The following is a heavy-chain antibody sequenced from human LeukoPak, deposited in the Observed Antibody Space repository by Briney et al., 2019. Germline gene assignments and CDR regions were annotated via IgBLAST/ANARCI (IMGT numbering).Heavy chain of an antibody. CDR1: GSTFSSYA. CDR2: ISGSGGST. J-gene: IGHJ4*02. D-gene: IGHD4-17*01. V-gene: IGHV3-23*01. Sequence: PGGSLRLSCAASGSTFSSYAMSWVRQAPGKGLEWVSAISGSGGSTYYADSVKGRFTISRDDSKNTLYLQMNSLRAEDTAVYYCAKDPDYGDPYYFDYWGQGTLVTVSS. CDR3: AKDPDYGDPYYFDY.